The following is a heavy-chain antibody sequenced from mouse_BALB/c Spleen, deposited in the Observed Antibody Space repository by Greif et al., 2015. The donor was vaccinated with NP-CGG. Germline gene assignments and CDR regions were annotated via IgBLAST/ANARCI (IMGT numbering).Heavy chain of an antibody. CDR1: GYTFTSYW. V-gene: IGHV1-7*01. J-gene: IGHJ4*01. CDR2: INPSTGYT. D-gene: IGHD1-1*01. Sequence: VQLQESGAELAKPGASVKMSCKASGYTFTSYWMHWVKQRPGQGLEWIGYINPSTGYTEYNQKFKDKATLTADKSSSTAYMQLSSLTSEDSAVYYCYYYGSSYAMDDWGQGTSVTGSS. CDR3: YYYGSSYAMDD.